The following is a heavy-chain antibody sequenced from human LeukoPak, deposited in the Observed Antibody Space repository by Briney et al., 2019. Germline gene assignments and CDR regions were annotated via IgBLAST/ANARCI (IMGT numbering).Heavy chain of an antibody. J-gene: IGHJ4*02. CDR1: GFTFSNYW. D-gene: IGHD3-16*01. Sequence: GGSLRLSCAASGFTFSNYWMSWVRQAPGKGLEWVANIKHDGSDKYYVDSVKGRFTIPRDNAKNSLYLQVNSLRAEDTAVYYCARDTYYYDNWGQGTLVTVSS. V-gene: IGHV3-7*04. CDR2: IKHDGSDK. CDR3: ARDTYYYDN.